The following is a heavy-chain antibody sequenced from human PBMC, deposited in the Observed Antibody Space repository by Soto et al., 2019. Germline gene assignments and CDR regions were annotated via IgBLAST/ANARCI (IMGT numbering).Heavy chain of an antibody. J-gene: IGHJ6*02. CDR3: ARLPRFLNYYYYGMDV. CDR1: GYTFANYW. Sequence: GESLKISCESSGYTFANYWIGWVRQVPGKGLEWVAIIYPSDSRTIYSPSFQGQVTISADKSISTAYLQWSSLKASDTAMYYCARLPRFLNYYYYGMDVWGQGTTVTVSS. V-gene: IGHV5-51*01. CDR2: IYPSDSRT.